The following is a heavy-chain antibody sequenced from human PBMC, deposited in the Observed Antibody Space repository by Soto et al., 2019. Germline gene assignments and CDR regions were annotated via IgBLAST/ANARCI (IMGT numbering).Heavy chain of an antibody. D-gene: IGHD2-15*01. CDR2: ISSGSSNI. V-gene: IGHV3-21*01. J-gene: IGHJ4*02. CDR1: GFAFRSYN. Sequence: PGGSLPLSCGASGFAFRSYNMTWVRQAPGKGLEWVASISSGSSNIYYADSVKGRFTISRDNAKNSLYLQMDSLRAEDSAVYYCASTTVVAATFDFWGQGTLVTVSS. CDR3: ASTTVVAATFDF.